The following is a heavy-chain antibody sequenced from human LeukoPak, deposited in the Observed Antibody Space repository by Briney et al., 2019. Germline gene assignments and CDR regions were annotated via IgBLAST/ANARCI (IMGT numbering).Heavy chain of an antibody. D-gene: IGHD6-13*01. V-gene: IGHV4-34*01. CDR1: GGSFSGYY. CDR3: ARASEAAAVGFDY. J-gene: IGHJ4*02. CDR2: INHSGST. Sequence: SETLSLTCAVYGGSFSGYYWSWIRQPPGKGLEWIGEINHSGSTNYNPSLKSRVTISVDTSKNQFSLKLSSVTAADTAVYYCARASEAAAVGFDYWGQGTLVTVSS.